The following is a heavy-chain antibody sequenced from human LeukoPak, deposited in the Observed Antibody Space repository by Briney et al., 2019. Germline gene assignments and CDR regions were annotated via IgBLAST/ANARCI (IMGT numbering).Heavy chain of an antibody. CDR1: GFTFSSYA. V-gene: IGHV3-30-3*01. CDR3: ARVRERWLQLGWFDP. Sequence: GGSLRLSCAASGFTFSSYAMHWVRQAPGKGLEWVAVISYDGSNKYYADSVKGRFTISRDNSKNTLYLQMNSLRAEDTAVYYCARVRERWLQLGWFDPRGQGTLVTVSS. J-gene: IGHJ5*02. D-gene: IGHD5-24*01. CDR2: ISYDGSNK.